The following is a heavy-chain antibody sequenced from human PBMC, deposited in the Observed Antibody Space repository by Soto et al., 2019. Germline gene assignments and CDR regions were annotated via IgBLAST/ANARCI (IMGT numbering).Heavy chain of an antibody. V-gene: IGHV1-2*04. J-gene: IGHJ6*02. CDR2: INPKSGGT. CDR1: GYSFTDYH. CDR3: ARGHSTDCSNGVCSFFYNHEMDV. Sequence: ASVKVSCKASGYSFTDYHIHWVRQAPGQGLEWLGRINPKSGGTSTAQKFQGWVTMTRDRSISTVYMELTRLRSDDTAVYFCARGHSTDCSNGVCSFFYNHEMDVWGQGTTVTSP. D-gene: IGHD2-8*01.